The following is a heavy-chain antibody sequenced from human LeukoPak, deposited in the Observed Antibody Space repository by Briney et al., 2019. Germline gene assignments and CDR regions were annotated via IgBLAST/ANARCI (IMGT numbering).Heavy chain of an antibody. D-gene: IGHD6-19*01. CDR3: ASGGYSSGWYEN. J-gene: IGHJ4*02. CDR2: IYTSGST. V-gene: IGHV4-4*07. CDR1: GGSISSYY. Sequence: SETLSLTCTVSGGSISSYYWSWIRQPAGKGLEWIGRIYTSGSTNYNPSLKSRVTMSVDTSKNQFSLKLSSVTAADTAVYYCASGGYSSGWYENWGQGTLVTVSS.